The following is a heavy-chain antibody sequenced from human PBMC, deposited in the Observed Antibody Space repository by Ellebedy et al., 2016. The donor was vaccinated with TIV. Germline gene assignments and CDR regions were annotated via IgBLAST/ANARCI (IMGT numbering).Heavy chain of an antibody. CDR2: ITSGHTT. CDR3: AKDRTPGDGYWVFDD. CDR1: GFTFSGYA. V-gene: IGHV3-23*01. D-gene: IGHD5-18*01. Sequence: PGGSLRLSCAASGFTFSGYAISWVRQAPGKGLEWVSGITSGHTTYYAASVKCRFTISRDNSRSTLYLQMNSLRVEDTAVYFCAKDRTPGDGYWVFDDWGQGTLVTVSS. J-gene: IGHJ4*02.